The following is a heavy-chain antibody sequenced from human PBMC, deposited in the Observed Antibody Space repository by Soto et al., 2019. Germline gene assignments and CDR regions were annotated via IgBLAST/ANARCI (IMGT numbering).Heavy chain of an antibody. CDR3: ARDGNYDFWSGYFAWFDP. Sequence: QVQLVQSGAEVKKPGASVKVSCKASGYTFTIYGISWVRQAPGQGLEWMGWISAYNGNTNYAQKLQGRVTMTTDTSTSTAYMELRSLRSDDTAVYYCARDGNYDFWSGYFAWFDPWGQGTLVTVSS. D-gene: IGHD3-3*01. CDR2: ISAYNGNT. CDR1: GYTFTIYG. V-gene: IGHV1-18*01. J-gene: IGHJ5*02.